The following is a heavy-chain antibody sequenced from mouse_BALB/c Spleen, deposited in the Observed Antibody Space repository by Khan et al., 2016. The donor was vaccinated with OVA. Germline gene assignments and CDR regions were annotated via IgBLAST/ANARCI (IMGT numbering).Heavy chain of an antibody. D-gene: IGHD1-1*02. V-gene: IGHV1S41*01. J-gene: IGHJ4*01. CDR1: GYTFTSYW. CDR3: ARENYYGRGCYAMDY. Sequence: DLVKPGTSVKLSCKASGYTFTSYWINWIKQRPGQGLEWIGRIGPGSSNSYYNEMFKGKASLTVDTSSSTAYSQLSSLSSEDSAVYFCARENYYGRGCYAMDYWGQGSSVTVSS. CDR2: IGPGSSNS.